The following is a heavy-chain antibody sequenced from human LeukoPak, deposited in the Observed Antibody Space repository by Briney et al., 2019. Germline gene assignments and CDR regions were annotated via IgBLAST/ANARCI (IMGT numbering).Heavy chain of an antibody. CDR3: ARGPSGYHNT. V-gene: IGHV3-66*01. J-gene: IGHJ4*02. Sequence: GGSLRLSCAASEFSVGSNYMTWVRQAPGKGLEWVSLIYSGGSTYYADSVKGRFTIQMNSLRAEDTAVYYCARGPSGYHNTGGQGTLVTVSS. D-gene: IGHD5-12*01. CDR1: EFSVGSNY. CDR2: IYSGGST.